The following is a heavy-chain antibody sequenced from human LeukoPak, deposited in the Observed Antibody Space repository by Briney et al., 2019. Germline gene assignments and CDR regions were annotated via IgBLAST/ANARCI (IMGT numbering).Heavy chain of an antibody. V-gene: IGHV1-8*01. CDR3: ASSCGGDCYYRAFDI. J-gene: IGHJ3*02. CDR2: MNPNSGNT. CDR1: GYTFTSYD. Sequence: ASVKVSCKASGYTFTSYDTNWVRQATGQGLEWMGWMNPNSGNTGYAQKFQGRVTMTRNTSISTAYMELSSLRSEDTAVYYCASSCGGDCYYRAFDIWGQGTMVTVSS. D-gene: IGHD2-21*02.